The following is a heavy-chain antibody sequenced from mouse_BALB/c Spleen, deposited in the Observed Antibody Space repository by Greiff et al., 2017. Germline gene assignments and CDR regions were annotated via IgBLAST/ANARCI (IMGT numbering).Heavy chain of an antibody. J-gene: IGHJ2*01. CDR3: ARRGYGSSSFCDY. D-gene: IGHD1-1*01. Sequence: VQLQQSGAELAKPGASVKMSCKASGYTFTSYWMHWVKQRPGQGLEWIGYINPSTGYTEYNQKFKDKATLTADKSSSTAYMQLSSLTSEDSAVYYCARRGYGSSSFCDYWGQGTTLTVSS. CDR2: INPSTGYT. V-gene: IGHV1-7*01. CDR1: GYTFTSYW.